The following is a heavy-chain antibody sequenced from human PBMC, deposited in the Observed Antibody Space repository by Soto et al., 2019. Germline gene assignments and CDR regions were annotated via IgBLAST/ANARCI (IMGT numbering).Heavy chain of an antibody. V-gene: IGHV4-31*03. CDR3: ARELAAAGVGD. Sequence: QVQLQESGPGLVKPSQTLSLTCTVSGGSISGGGYYWSWIRQHPGKGLEWIGNVYHSGIPYYNPFLRSRISISADPSKNQFSLKLSSLTAADTAVYDCARELAAAGVGDWGQGTLVTVSS. J-gene: IGHJ4*02. CDR2: VYHSGIP. D-gene: IGHD6-13*01. CDR1: GGSISGGGYY.